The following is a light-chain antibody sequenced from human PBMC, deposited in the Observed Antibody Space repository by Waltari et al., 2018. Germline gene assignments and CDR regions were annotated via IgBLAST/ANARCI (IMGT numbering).Light chain of an antibody. J-gene: IGKJ2*01. CDR1: ESINRG. V-gene: IGKV3D-15*01. CDR2: GAS. Sequence: EKVITQSPATLSVSPGERATISCRASESINRGLAWYQQKPGRPPRLLIYGASHRATGIPARFSGNGSETEFTLTISSLQSEDFALYFCQHYNGRPPYTFGQGTSLEIK. CDR3: QHYNGRPPYT.